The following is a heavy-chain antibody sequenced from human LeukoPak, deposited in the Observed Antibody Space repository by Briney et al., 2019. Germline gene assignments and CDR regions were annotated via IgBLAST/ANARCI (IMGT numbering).Heavy chain of an antibody. CDR2: INPSGGST. CDR3: ARDPRYPYQYQSDDGGFSLDY. V-gene: IGHV1-46*01. J-gene: IGHJ4*02. D-gene: IGHD2-15*01. CDR1: GYTFTSYY. Sequence: ASVKVSCKASGYTFTSYYMHWVRQAPGQGLEWMGIINPSGGSTSYAQKFQGRVTMTRDTSTSTVYMELSSLRSDDTAVYYCARDPRYPYQYQSDDGGFSLDYWGQGTLVTVSS.